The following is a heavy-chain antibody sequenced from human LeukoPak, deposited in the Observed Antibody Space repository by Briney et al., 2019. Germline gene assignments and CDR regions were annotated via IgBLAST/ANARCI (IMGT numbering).Heavy chain of an antibody. Sequence: GASVKVSCKASGYTFTSYGISWVRQAPGQGLEWMGGIIPIFGTANYAQKFQGRVTITADESTSTAYMELSSLRSEDTAVYYCVLNPPRSYFDYWGQGTLVTVSS. D-gene: IGHD2-8*01. CDR1: GYTFTSYG. CDR3: VLNPPRSYFDY. J-gene: IGHJ4*02. CDR2: IIPIFGTA. V-gene: IGHV1-69*13.